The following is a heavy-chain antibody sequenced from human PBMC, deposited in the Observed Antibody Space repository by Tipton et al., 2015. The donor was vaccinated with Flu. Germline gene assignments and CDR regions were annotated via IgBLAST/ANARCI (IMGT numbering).Heavy chain of an antibody. Sequence: TLSLTCTVSGGSISSGGYYWSWIRQPAGEGLEGTGRIYTSGSANYNPSLRSRVTISADTSKNQFSLKLGSVTAADTAVYYCAREVRYYYDSSGYFLQYYFDYWGQGTVVTVSS. CDR3: AREVRYYYDSSGYFLQYYFDY. CDR2: IYTSGSA. D-gene: IGHD3-22*01. J-gene: IGHJ4*02. CDR1: GGSISSGGYY. V-gene: IGHV4-61*02.